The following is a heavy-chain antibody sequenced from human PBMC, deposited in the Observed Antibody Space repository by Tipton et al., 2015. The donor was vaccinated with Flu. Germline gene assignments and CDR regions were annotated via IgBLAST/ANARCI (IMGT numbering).Heavy chain of an antibody. Sequence: TLSLTCTVSGGSISSYYWSWIRQPPGKGLEWIGYIYYSGSTNYNPPLKSRVTISVDTSKNQFSLKLSSVTAADTAVYYCARDGGRYSNYAAFDIWGQGTMVTVSS. CDR1: GGSISSYY. J-gene: IGHJ3*02. CDR3: ARDGGRYSNYAAFDI. V-gene: IGHV4-59*12. CDR2: IYYSGST. D-gene: IGHD4-11*01.